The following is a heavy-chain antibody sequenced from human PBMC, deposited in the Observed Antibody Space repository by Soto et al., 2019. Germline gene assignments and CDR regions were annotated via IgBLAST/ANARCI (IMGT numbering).Heavy chain of an antibody. V-gene: IGHV3-9*01. CDR3: AKDLNDGSGSPMDYFDY. J-gene: IGHJ4*02. Sequence: GGSLRLSCAASGFTFDDYAMHWVRQAPGKGLEWVSGISWNSGSIGYADSVKGRFTISRDNAKNSLYLQMNSLRAEDTALYYCAKDLNDGSGSPMDYFDYWGQGTLVTVSS. D-gene: IGHD3-10*01. CDR2: ISWNSGSI. CDR1: GFTFDDYA.